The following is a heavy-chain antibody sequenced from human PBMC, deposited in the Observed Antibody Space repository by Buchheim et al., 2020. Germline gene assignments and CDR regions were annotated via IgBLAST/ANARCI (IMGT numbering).Heavy chain of an antibody. CDR1: GGSLSGHF. V-gene: IGHV4-34*01. D-gene: IGHD3-10*01. CDR3: ARYQGYYYGSGTHDYYYGMDV. CDR2: INHSGNT. J-gene: IGHJ6*02. Sequence: QVHLQQWGAGLLKPSETLSLTCGVYGGSLSGHFWNWIRQPPGKGLEWIGEINHSGNTNYNPSLKRRFIISVDTSRNQFSLKVTSVTAADTAVYYCARYQGYYYGSGTHDYYYGMDVWGQGTT.